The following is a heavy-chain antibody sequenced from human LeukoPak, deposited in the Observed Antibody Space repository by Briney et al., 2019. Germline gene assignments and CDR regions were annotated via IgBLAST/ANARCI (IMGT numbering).Heavy chain of an antibody. CDR3: ARGRGSGAYLIDY. J-gene: IGHJ4*02. V-gene: IGHV1-3*03. Sequence: ASVKVSCKASGYSFSTYAVHWVRQAPGQRLEWMGWLNAGNGDIKYSQEFQGRVTITRDTSASTAYLELSSLRSDDMAVYYCARGRGSGAYLIDYWGQGTLVTVSS. D-gene: IGHD1-26*01. CDR1: GYSFSTYA. CDR2: LNAGNGDI.